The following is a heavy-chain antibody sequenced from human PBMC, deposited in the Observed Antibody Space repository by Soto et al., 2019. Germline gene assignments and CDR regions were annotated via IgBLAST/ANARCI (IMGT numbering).Heavy chain of an antibody. CDR2: IYHSGST. J-gene: IGHJ4*02. V-gene: IGHV4-31*03. Sequence: PSETLSLTCTVSGGSISSGGYYWSWIRHHPGKGLEWIGYIYHSGSTYYNPSLKSRVTISVDTSKNHFSLKLSSVTAADTAVYYCARLSYSSPTPSSDCWGQGTLVTVSS. CDR3: ARLSYSSPTPSSDC. CDR1: GGSISSGGYY. D-gene: IGHD3-16*02.